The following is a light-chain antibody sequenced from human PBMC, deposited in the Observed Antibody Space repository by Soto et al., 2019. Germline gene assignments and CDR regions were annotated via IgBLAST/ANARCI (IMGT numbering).Light chain of an antibody. CDR3: QKYNSAPLT. CDR2: AAS. CDR1: QSLLDSDDGNTY. V-gene: IGKV2-40*01. J-gene: IGKJ4*01. Sequence: DIVMTQTPLSLPVTPGEPASISCRSRQSLLDSDDGNTYLDWYLQKPGQSPQLLIYAASTLQAGVPSRFSGSGSGTDFTLTISSLQPEDVAAYYCQKYNSAPLTFGGGTKVDIK.